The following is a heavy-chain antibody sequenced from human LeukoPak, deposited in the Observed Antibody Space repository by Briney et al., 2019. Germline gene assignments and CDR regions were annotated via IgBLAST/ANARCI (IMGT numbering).Heavy chain of an antibody. CDR2: INHSGST. CDR3: ARAGVYCTNGVWRNLGYCSGGSQFDY. CDR1: GGSFSGYY. V-gene: IGHV4-34*01. J-gene: IGHJ4*02. Sequence: SETLSLTCAVYGGSFSGYYWSWIRQPPGKGLEWIGEINHSGSTNYNPSLKSRVTISVDTSKNQFSLKLSSVTAADTAVYYCARAGVYCTNGVWRNLGYCSGGSQFDYWGQGTLVTVSS. D-gene: IGHD2-15*01.